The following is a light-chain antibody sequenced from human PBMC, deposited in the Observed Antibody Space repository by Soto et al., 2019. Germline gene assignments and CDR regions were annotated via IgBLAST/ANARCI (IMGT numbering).Light chain of an antibody. CDR2: GAS. CDR3: QKFGSSPPIFT. V-gene: IGKV3-20*01. CDR1: QSINSNY. Sequence: EIVLTQSPDTLSLSPGERATLSCRASQSINSNYLAWYQQKPGQAPRLLIYGASSRATGIPDRFSCSGSGTDFTLTISRLEPEDLAVYYCQKFGSSPPIFTFGPGTKVDIK. J-gene: IGKJ3*01.